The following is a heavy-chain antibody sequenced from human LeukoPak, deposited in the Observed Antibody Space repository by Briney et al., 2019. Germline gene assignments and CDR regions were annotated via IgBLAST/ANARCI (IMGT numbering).Heavy chain of an antibody. J-gene: IGHJ2*01. CDR2: IYYSGSS. Sequence: SETLSLTCTVSGGSISSSSYYWGWVRQPPGKGLEWIGSIYYSGSSYYNPSLKSRVTISVDTSKNQFSLKLSSVTAADTADYYCARHVGTQYSSSWAHWYFDLWGRGTLVTVSS. CDR1: GGSISSSSYY. D-gene: IGHD6-13*01. CDR3: ARHVGTQYSSSWAHWYFDL. V-gene: IGHV4-39*01.